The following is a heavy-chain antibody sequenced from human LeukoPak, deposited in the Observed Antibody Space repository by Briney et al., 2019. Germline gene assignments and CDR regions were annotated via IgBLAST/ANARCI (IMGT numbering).Heavy chain of an antibody. CDR3: AREGYSSSPPYYYYYMDV. CDR2: INPNSGGT. CDR1: GYTFTGYY. V-gene: IGHV1-2*02. J-gene: IGHJ6*03. Sequence: ASVKVSCKASGYTFTGYYMHWVRQAPGQGLEWMRWINPNSGGTNYAQKFQGRVTMTRDTSISTAYVELSRLRSDDTAVYYCAREGYSSSPPYYYYYMDVWGKGTTVTVSS. D-gene: IGHD6-6*01.